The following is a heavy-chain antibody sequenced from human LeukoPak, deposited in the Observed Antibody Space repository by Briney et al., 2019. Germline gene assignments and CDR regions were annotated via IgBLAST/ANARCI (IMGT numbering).Heavy chain of an antibody. CDR1: GYTFTSYG. Sequence: ASVKVSCKASGYTFTSYGISWVRQAPGQGLEWMGRISTDTGDTDNAQNFQGRLTMTRDTSINTAYMELTSLTSDDTAVYYCAGLGSTVEGRIDPWGQGTPVTVSS. J-gene: IGHJ5*02. CDR3: AGLGSTVEGRIDP. V-gene: IGHV1-18*01. D-gene: IGHD5/OR15-5a*01. CDR2: ISTDTGDT.